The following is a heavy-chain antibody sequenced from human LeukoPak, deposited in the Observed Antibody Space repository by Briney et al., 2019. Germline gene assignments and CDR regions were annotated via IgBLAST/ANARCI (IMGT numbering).Heavy chain of an antibody. J-gene: IGHJ3*01. CDR1: GDSVASNSTA. CDR3: ARGGQGDGYSADEAFDF. D-gene: IGHD5-24*01. CDR2: TYYRSKWYN. V-gene: IGHV6-1*01. Sequence: SQTLSLTCVISGDSVASNSTACNWIRQPPSRGLEWLGRTYYRSKWYNDYAVSVKSRITINPDTSKNQFSLQLNSVTPEDTAVYYCARGGQGDGYSADEAFDFWGQGTMVTVS.